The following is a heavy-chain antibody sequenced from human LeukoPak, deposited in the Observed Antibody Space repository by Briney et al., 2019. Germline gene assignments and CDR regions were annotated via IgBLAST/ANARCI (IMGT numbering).Heavy chain of an antibody. CDR2: MSPNSGNT. D-gene: IGHD3-3*01. V-gene: IGHV1-8*01. CDR1: GYTFTSYD. J-gene: IGHJ4*02. CDR3: ARGRSSRITIFGVVIKYFDY. Sequence: ASVKVSCKASGYTFTSYDINWVRQATGQGREWMGWMSPNSGNTGYAQKFQGRVSMTRNTSIGTAYMELSSLRSEDTAVYYCARGRSSRITIFGVVIKYFDYWGQGTLVTVSS.